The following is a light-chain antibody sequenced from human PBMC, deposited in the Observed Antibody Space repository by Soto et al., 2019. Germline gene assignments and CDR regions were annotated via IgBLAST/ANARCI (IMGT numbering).Light chain of an antibody. CDR3: QQLNSYPLT. J-gene: IGKJ4*01. V-gene: IGKV1-9*01. Sequence: DIHLTQSPSFLSASVGYRFAITCRASQGISSFLAWYQQKTGESPKLLISAASTLQSGVPSRFRGSGSGTEFTLTISSPQPEDLATYFCQQLNSYPLTFGGGTKVDIK. CDR2: AAS. CDR1: QGISSF.